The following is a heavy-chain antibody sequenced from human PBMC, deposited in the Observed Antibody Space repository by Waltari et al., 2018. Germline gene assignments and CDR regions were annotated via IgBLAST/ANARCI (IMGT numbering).Heavy chain of an antibody. J-gene: IGHJ3*02. Sequence: QVQLVQSGAEVKKPGSSVKVSCKASGGPLRSYAISWVRQAPGQGLEWMGGIIPIFGTANYAQKFQGRVTITTDESTSTAYMELSSLRSEDTAVYYCARGDREDYYDSSGYRDAFDIWGQGTMVTVSS. CDR3: ARGDREDYYDSSGYRDAFDI. V-gene: IGHV1-69*05. CDR2: IIPIFGTA. CDR1: GGPLRSYA. D-gene: IGHD3-22*01.